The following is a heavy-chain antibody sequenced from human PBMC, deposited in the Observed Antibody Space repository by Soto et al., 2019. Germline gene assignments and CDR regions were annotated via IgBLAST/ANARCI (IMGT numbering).Heavy chain of an antibody. Sequence: GGSLRLSCAASGFTFSNSWMSWARKGPGKGLEWVANIKQDGSEKYYVDSVKGRYTISRDNAKNSLYLQMNSLRAEHTAVYYCAMGQQLDYWGQGTLITVSS. CDR2: IKQDGSEK. J-gene: IGHJ4*02. CDR3: AMGQQLDY. CDR1: GFTFSNSW. V-gene: IGHV3-7*01. D-gene: IGHD6-13*01.